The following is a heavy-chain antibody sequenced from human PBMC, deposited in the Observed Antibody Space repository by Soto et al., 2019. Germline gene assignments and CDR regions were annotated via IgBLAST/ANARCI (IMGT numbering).Heavy chain of an antibody. CDR2: INPNSGGT. J-gene: IGHJ4*02. V-gene: IGHV1-2*04. CDR3: ARARNYYGSGSYYPPYFDY. CDR1: GYTFTGYY. D-gene: IGHD3-10*01. Sequence: ASVKVSCKASGYTFTGYYMHWVRQAPGQGLEWMGWINPNSGGTNYAQKFQGWVTMTRDTSISTAYMELSRLRSDDTAVYYCARARNYYGSGSYYPPYFDYWGQGTLVTVSS.